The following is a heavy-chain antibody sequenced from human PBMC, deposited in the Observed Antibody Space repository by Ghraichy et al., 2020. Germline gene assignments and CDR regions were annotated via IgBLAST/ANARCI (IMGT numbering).Heavy chain of an antibody. J-gene: IGHJ4*02. CDR1: GACISSNSAP. CDR2: TYYRSKWYN. V-gene: IGHV6-1*01. D-gene: IGHD1-26*01. CDR3: ARSSGSYDDY. Sequence: SQTLSLTCPIYGACISSNSAPWTWTRQSPSRGIERLGRTYYRSKWYNDYAVSVNSRITINPDTSKNQCSLQLNFVTPEDTAVYYWARSSGSYDDYWGQGTLVTVSS.